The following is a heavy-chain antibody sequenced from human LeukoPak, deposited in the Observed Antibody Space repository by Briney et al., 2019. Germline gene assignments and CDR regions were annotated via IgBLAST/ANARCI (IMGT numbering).Heavy chain of an antibody. D-gene: IGHD3-16*01. Sequence: ASVKVPCKASGYTFTCYDINWVRQATGQGLEWMGWMNPNSGNTGYAQKFQGRVTMTRDTSISTAYMELSRLRSDDTAVYYCARVFLGSMTVDYWGQGTLVTVSS. J-gene: IGHJ4*02. CDR2: MNPNSGNT. V-gene: IGHV1-8*02. CDR1: GYTFTCYD. CDR3: ARVFLGSMTVDY.